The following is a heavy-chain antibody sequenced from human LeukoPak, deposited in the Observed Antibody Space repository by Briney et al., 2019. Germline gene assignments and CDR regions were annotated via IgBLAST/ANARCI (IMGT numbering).Heavy chain of an antibody. CDR3: ARVGPYYNLTGYYYLNH. J-gene: IGHJ4*02. D-gene: IGHD3-9*01. CDR2: ISYDGTNE. V-gene: IGHV3-30-3*01. Sequence: QPGRSLRLSCAASGFIFSAYAIHWVRQAPGKGLEWVAVISYDGTNEYYADSVRGRFTLSRDNSKNTLYLQMNSLRAEDTAVYYCARVGPYYNLTGYYYLNHWGQGTLVTVSS. CDR1: GFIFSAYA.